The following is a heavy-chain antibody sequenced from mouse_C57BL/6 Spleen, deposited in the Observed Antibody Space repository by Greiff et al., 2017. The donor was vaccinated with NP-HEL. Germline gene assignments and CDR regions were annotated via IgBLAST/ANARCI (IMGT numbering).Heavy chain of an antibody. CDR1: GYTFTSYT. D-gene: IGHD3-3*01. CDR3: ARSDGTWYFDV. J-gene: IGHJ1*03. Sequence: VQLQQSGAELARPGASVKMSCKASGYTFTSYTLHWVKQRPGQGLEWIGYINPSSGYTKYNQTFKDKAPLTADKSSSTAYMQLISLTSEDSAGYYGARSDGTWYFDVWGTGTTVTVSS. CDR2: INPSSGYT. V-gene: IGHV1-4*01.